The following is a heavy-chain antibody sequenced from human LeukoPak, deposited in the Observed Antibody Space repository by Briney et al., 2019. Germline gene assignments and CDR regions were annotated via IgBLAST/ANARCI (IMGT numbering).Heavy chain of an antibody. Sequence: PSETLSLTCTVSGGSISSSIYYWGWIRQPPGKGLEWIGSIFHNGNTYYNSSLKSRLTVSVDTSKNQISLKLSSVTAADTAVYYCARDSHCTNGVCADAFDIWGQGTMVTVSS. V-gene: IGHV4-39*07. CDR1: GGSISSSIYY. J-gene: IGHJ3*02. CDR2: IFHNGNT. CDR3: ARDSHCTNGVCADAFDI. D-gene: IGHD2-8*01.